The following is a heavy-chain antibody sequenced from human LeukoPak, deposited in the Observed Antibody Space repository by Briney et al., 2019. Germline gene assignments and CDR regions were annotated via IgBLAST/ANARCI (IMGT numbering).Heavy chain of an antibody. D-gene: IGHD3-10*01. J-gene: IGHJ4*02. V-gene: IGHV4-39*01. CDR1: GGSISSSSYY. CDR2: IYYSGST. CDR3: ARRTGALFDY. Sequence: SETLSLTCTVSGGSISSSSYYWGWIRQPPGKGLEWIGSIYYSGSTYYNPSLKSRVTISVDTSKNQFSLKLSSVTAADTAVYYCARRTGALFDYWGQGTLVAVSS.